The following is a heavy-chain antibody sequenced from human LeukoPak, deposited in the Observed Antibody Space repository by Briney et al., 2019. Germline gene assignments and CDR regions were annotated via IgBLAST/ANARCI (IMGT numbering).Heavy chain of an antibody. Sequence: GGSLRLSCAASGFTFSTHAMSWVRQAPGKGLEWVANIKQDGNEKYYMDSVKGRFTISRDNAKNSLYLQMNSLRAEDTAVYYCARAPDLDSSGYYYRFFQHWGQGTLATVSS. V-gene: IGHV3-7*05. D-gene: IGHD3-22*01. CDR1: GFTFSTHA. CDR2: IKQDGNEK. J-gene: IGHJ1*01. CDR3: ARAPDLDSSGYYYRFFQH.